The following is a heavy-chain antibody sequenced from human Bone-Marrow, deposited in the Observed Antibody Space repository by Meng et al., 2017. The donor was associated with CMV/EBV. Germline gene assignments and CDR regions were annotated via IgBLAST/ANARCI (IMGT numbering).Heavy chain of an antibody. J-gene: IGHJ6*02. Sequence: SVKVSCKASGGTFSSYAISWVRQAPGQGLEWMGGIIPIFGTANYAQKFQGRVTITTDESTSTAYMELSSLRSEDTAVYYCARARYCSSTSCYIRDTYYYYGMDVWGQGTMVTVSS. CDR2: IIPIFGTA. D-gene: IGHD2-2*02. CDR3: ARARYCSSTSCYIRDTYYYYGMDV. CDR1: GGTFSSYA. V-gene: IGHV1-69*05.